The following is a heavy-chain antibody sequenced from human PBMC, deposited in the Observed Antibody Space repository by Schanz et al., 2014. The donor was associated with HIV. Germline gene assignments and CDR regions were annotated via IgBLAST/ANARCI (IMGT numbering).Heavy chain of an antibody. CDR3: AKAAVTDYLDY. V-gene: IGHV3-30*18. CDR1: GFTFSSYG. D-gene: IGHD2-21*02. Sequence: QVQLVESGGGVVQPGKSLRLSCAASGFTFSSYGMHWVRQAPGKGLEWVTVISNDGSNKYYTDSVKGRFTISRDNSKNTVYLQMNSLRTEDTAVYYCAKAAVTDYLDYWGQGTLVTVSS. J-gene: IGHJ4*02. CDR2: ISNDGSNK.